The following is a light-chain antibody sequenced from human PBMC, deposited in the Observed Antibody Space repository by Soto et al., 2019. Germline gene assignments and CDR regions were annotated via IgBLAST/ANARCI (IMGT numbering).Light chain of an antibody. CDR2: DAS. CDR1: QDSSNF. V-gene: IGKV1-33*01. Sequence: DMQLTQSPPSLSARVGDRVTITYRASQDSSNFLHWYQQKPGKAPKLLIYDASNLETGVPSRFSGGGSGTYFTFTINSLQPEDVATYYCQQYANLPLTFGGGTKVDIK. CDR3: QQYANLPLT. J-gene: IGKJ4*01.